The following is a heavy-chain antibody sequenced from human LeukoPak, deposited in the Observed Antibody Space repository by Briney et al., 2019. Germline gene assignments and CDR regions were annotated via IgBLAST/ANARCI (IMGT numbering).Heavy chain of an antibody. CDR3: AREVAAAGTLVYYYYYYMDV. Sequence: PGGPLRLSCAASGFIFSDYYMSWIRQPPGKGLEWIGEINHSGSTNYNPSLKSRVAISVDTSKNQFSLKLSSVTAADTAVYYCAREVAAAGTLVYYYYYYMDVWGKGTTVTVSS. CDR2: INHSGST. V-gene: IGHV4-34*01. CDR1: GFIFSDYY. J-gene: IGHJ6*03. D-gene: IGHD6-13*01.